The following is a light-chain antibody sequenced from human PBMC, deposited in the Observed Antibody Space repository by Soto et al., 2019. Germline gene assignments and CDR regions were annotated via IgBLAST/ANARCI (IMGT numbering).Light chain of an antibody. Sequence: AIQMTQSPSSLSASVGDRVTITCRASQGIRLDLGWYQQKPGKAPKLLIYTTSTLQSGVPSRFSGSGSGTDFTLTISSLQPEDFATYYCLQDYNYPWTFGQGTKV. CDR1: QGIRLD. CDR3: LQDYNYPWT. CDR2: TTS. J-gene: IGKJ1*01. V-gene: IGKV1-6*01.